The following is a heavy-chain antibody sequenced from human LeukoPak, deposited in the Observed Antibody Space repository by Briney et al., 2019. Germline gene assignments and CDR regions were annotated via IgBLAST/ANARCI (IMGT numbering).Heavy chain of an antibody. CDR3: ARAMVATNWYFDY. D-gene: IGHD5-12*01. V-gene: IGHV3-30-3*01. CDR2: ISYDGSNK. Sequence: GGSLRLSCAASGFTFSSYAMHWVRQAPGKGLEWVAVISYDGSNKYYADSVKGRFTISRDNSKNTLYLQMNSLRAEDTAVYYCARAMVATNWYFDYWGQGTLVTVSS. J-gene: IGHJ4*02. CDR1: GFTFSSYA.